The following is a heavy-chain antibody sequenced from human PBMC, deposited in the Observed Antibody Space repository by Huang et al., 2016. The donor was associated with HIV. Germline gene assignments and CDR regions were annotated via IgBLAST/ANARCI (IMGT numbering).Heavy chain of an antibody. CDR3: AKDADTSGYDVLGPFGS. J-gene: IGHJ4*02. Sequence: EVLLLESGGGLVQPGGSLRLSCVASGFTFSSYAMSWVRQAPGKGLDWVSGITDGINNRYYAHSVKGRCAVSRDDSTNTLYLQMNSLRAEDMAVYYCAKDADTSGYDVLGPFGSWGQGTLVTVSS. CDR2: ITDGINNR. CDR1: GFTFSSYA. D-gene: IGHD3-3*01. V-gene: IGHV3-23*01.